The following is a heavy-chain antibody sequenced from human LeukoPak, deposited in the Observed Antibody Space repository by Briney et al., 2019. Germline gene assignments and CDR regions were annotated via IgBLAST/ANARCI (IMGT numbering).Heavy chain of an antibody. CDR2: ISGSGGST. Sequence: GGSLRLSCAASGFTFSSYAMSWVRQAPGKGLEWVSAISGSGGSTYYADSVKGRFTISRDNSKNTLYLQMNSLRAEDTAVYYCARRRGPDYGDYSYRFDYWGQGTLVNVSS. CDR3: ARRRGPDYGDYSYRFDY. CDR1: GFTFSSYA. J-gene: IGHJ4*02. V-gene: IGHV3-23*01. D-gene: IGHD4-17*01.